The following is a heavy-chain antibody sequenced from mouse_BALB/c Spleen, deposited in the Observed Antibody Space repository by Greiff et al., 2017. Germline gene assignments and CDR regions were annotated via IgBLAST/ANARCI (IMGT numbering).Heavy chain of an antibody. Sequence: EVKLEESGPGLVKPSQSLSLTCTVTGYSITSDYAWNWIRQFPGNKLEWMGYISYSGSTSYNPSLKSRISITRDTSKNQFFLQLNSVTTEDTATYYCARATTVVANYAMDYWGQGTSVTVSS. CDR3: ARATTVVANYAMDY. J-gene: IGHJ4*01. V-gene: IGHV3-2*02. CDR1: GYSITSDYA. D-gene: IGHD1-1*01. CDR2: ISYSGST.